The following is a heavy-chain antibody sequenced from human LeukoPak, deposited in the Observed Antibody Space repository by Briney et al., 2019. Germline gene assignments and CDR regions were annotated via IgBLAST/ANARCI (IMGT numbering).Heavy chain of an antibody. V-gene: IGHV3-66*01. Sequence: GGSLRLSCGASGFTFSSHWMSWVRQAPGKGLEWVSVIYSGGSTYYADSVKGRFTTSRDNSKNTLYLQMNSLRAEDTAVYYCAKIGGWAGRYFDYWGQGTLVTVSS. J-gene: IGHJ4*02. CDR2: IYSGGST. CDR1: GFTFSSHW. CDR3: AKIGGWAGRYFDY. D-gene: IGHD2-15*01.